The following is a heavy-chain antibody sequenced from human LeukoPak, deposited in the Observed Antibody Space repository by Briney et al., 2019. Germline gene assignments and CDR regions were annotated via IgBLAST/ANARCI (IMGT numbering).Heavy chain of an antibody. V-gene: IGHV1-18*01. J-gene: IGHJ5*02. Sequence: ASVKVSCKASGGTFSSYAISWVRQAPGQGLEWMGWISAYNGNTNYAQKLQGRVTMTTDTSTSTAYMELRSLRSDDTAVYYCARARKPWDIVVVPAAEGWFDPWGQGTLVTVSS. CDR2: ISAYNGNT. CDR3: ARARKPWDIVVVPAAEGWFDP. D-gene: IGHD2-2*01. CDR1: GGTFSSYA.